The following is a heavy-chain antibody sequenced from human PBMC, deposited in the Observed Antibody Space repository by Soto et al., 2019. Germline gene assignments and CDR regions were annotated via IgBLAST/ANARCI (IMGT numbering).Heavy chain of an antibody. D-gene: IGHD3-22*01. V-gene: IGHV4-39*01. J-gene: IGHJ4*02. Sequence: SETLSLTCTVSGDSISSSTYYWGWIRQPPGKGLEWIGSMFYSGNTYYNPSLKSRVTLSINTSKNQFSLKLNSVTAADTAVYYCVSPEGYYDSSGYSLDYWGQGTLVTVSS. CDR3: VSPEGYYDSSGYSLDY. CDR1: GDSISSSTYY. CDR2: MFYSGNT.